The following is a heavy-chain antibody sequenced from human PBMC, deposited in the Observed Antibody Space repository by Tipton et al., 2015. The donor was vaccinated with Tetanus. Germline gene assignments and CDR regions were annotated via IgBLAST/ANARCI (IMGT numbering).Heavy chain of an antibody. J-gene: IGHJ3*01. CDR2: INPSGGA. D-gene: IGHD2/OR15-2a*01. V-gene: IGHV4-34*01. CDR3: ARAANNSRRRGYDV. Sequence: TLSLTCAVYGGSFSGYYWNWIRQPPGKGLEWIGEINPSGGASYNPSLQSRVIISVDTSKSQVSLRLTSVTAADTAIYYCARAANNSRRRGYDVWGQGTKVIVSS. CDR1: GGSFSGYY.